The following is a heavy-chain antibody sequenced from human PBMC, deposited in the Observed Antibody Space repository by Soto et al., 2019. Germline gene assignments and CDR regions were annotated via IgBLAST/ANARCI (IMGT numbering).Heavy chain of an antibody. J-gene: IGHJ6*02. V-gene: IGHV5-51*01. CDR3: ARSQVPAADYYYYYGMDV. Sequence: GESLKISCKGSGYSFTSYWIGWVRQMPGKGLEWMGIIYPGDSDTRYSPSFQGQVTISADKSISTAYLQWSSLKASDTAMYYCARSQVPAADYYYYYGMDVWGQGTTVTV. CDR2: IYPGDSDT. D-gene: IGHD2-2*01. CDR1: GYSFTSYW.